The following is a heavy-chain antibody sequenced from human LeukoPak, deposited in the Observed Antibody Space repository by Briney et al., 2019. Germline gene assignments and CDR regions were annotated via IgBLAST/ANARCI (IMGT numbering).Heavy chain of an antibody. CDR1: GYTFTSCG. J-gene: IGHJ6*02. CDR3: ARDEWLTSFFSFYYYYGMDV. CDR2: ISAYNGNT. Sequence: ASVKVSCKASGYTFTSCGISWVRQAPGQGLEWMGWISAYNGNTNYAQKLQGRVTMTTDTSTSTAYMELRSLRSDDTAVYYCARDEWLTSFFSFYYYYGMDVWGQGTTVTVSS. V-gene: IGHV1-18*01. D-gene: IGHD2/OR15-2a*01.